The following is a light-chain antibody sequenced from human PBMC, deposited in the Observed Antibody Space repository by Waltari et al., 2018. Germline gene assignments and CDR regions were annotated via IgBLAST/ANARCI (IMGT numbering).Light chain of an antibody. CDR1: NFNIGAKS. V-gene: IGLV1-44*01. Sequence: QSVLTQPPSASGTPGQSVTISCSARNFNIGAKSVHWYQHLPGTAPKLFIYSNHRRPSGVPGRFSGSKSGTSASLAISGLKSDDEADYYCATWDDSLNGWVFGGGTKLTVL. CDR2: SNH. J-gene: IGLJ3*02. CDR3: ATWDDSLNGWV.